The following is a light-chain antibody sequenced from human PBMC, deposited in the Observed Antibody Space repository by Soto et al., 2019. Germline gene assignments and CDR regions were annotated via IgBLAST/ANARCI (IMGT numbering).Light chain of an antibody. Sequence: QSALTQPRSLSGSPGQSVTISCTGPTIGAHGFVSWYQDRPDKVPKLLIYDVSQRPSGIPDRFSGSRSANTASLTISGLQADDAAAYYCCSYTGNKVFVFGTGTKVTVL. V-gene: IGLV2-11*01. CDR3: CSYTGNKVFV. CDR2: DVS. CDR1: TIGAHGF. J-gene: IGLJ1*01.